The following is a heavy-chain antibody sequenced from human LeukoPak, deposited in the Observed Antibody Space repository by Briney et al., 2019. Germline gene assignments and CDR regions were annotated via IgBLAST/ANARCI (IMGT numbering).Heavy chain of an antibody. Sequence: ASVTVSCKASGGTFSSYAISWVRQAPGQGREWMGGIIPIFGTANYAQKLQGRVTITADKSTSTAYMELSSLRSEDTAVYYCARWRGDRGYFDYWGQGTLVTVSS. CDR1: GGTFSSYA. D-gene: IGHD3-3*01. J-gene: IGHJ4*02. CDR2: IIPIFGTA. CDR3: ARWRGDRGYFDY. V-gene: IGHV1-69*06.